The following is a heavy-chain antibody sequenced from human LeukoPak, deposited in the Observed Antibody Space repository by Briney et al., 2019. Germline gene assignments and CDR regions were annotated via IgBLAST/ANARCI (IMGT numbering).Heavy chain of an antibody. Sequence: GGSLRLSCAASGFTFSSYWMSWVRQAPGKGLDWVANIKQDGSEKYYVDSVKGRFTISRDNPKNSLYLQMNNLRAEDTAVYYCASGLGRAVYYGSGRADYWGQGTLATVSS. J-gene: IGHJ4*02. V-gene: IGHV3-7*01. CDR1: GFTFSSYW. CDR3: ASGLGRAVYYGSGRADY. D-gene: IGHD3-10*01. CDR2: IKQDGSEK.